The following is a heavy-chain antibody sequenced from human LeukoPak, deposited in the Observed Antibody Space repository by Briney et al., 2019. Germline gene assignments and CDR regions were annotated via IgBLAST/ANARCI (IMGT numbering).Heavy chain of an antibody. J-gene: IGHJ4*02. CDR2: IYYSGST. CDR3: ARILSGWYMVFDY. CDR1: GGSISSGGYY. D-gene: IGHD6-19*01. V-gene: IGHV4-39*07. Sequence: PSQTLSLTCTVSGGSISSGGYYWGWIRQPPGKGLEWIGSIYYSGSTYYNPSLKSRVTISVDTSKNQFSLKLSSVTAADTAVYYCARILSGWYMVFDYWGQGTLVTVSS.